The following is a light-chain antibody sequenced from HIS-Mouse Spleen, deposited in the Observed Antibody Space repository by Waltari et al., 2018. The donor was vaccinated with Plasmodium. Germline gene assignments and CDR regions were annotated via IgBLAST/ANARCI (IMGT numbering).Light chain of an antibody. J-gene: IGLJ2*01. Sequence: QSALTQPPSASGSPGQSVTISCTGTSSDVGGYNYVSWYQQHPGKAPKLMLYEVSKRPSGVPDRFSGSKSGNTASLTGSGLQAEDEADYYCSSYAGSNNLVVGGGTKLTVL. V-gene: IGLV2-8*01. CDR1: SSDVGGYNY. CDR2: EVS. CDR3: SSYAGSNNLV.